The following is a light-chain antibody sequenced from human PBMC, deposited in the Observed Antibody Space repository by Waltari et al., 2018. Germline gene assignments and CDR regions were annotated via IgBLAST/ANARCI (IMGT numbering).Light chain of an antibody. J-gene: IGKJ4*01. CDR3: QQRSNLLT. Sequence: EVVLTQTPATLSLSPGERATLSCRASQSVNNFVGWYQQKSGQAPRLLIYDASNRAAGIPARFSGSGSWTEFTLTITSLEPEDFAIYYCQQRSNLLTFGGGTKVEIK. CDR2: DAS. CDR1: QSVNNF. V-gene: IGKV3-11*01.